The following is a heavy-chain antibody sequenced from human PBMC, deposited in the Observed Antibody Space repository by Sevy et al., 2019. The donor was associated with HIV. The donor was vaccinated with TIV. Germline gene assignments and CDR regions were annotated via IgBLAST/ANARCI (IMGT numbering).Heavy chain of an antibody. CDR3: AKVYQVLGSHYPYYYGMDV. D-gene: IGHD2-2*01. CDR1: GFTFRNYA. J-gene: IGHJ6*02. Sequence: GGSLRLSCAASGFTFRNYAMTWVRQAPGKGLEWVSTISDSGVITYYADFVQGRFTFSRDNSRNTVSLLMNSLRAEDTAVYYCAKVYQVLGSHYPYYYGMDVWGQGTTVTVSS. V-gene: IGHV3-23*01. CDR2: ISDSGVIT.